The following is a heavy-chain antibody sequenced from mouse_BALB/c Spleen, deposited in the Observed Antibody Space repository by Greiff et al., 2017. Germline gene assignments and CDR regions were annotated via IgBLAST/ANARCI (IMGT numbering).Heavy chain of an antibody. D-gene: IGHD4-1*01. CDR3: ASGWNWEGVAY. CDR2: ISYSGST. V-gene: IGHV3-2*02. CDR1: GYSITSDYA. Sequence: VQLQQSGPGLVKPSQSLSLTCTVTGYSITSDYAWNWIRQFPGNKLEWMGYISYSGSTSYNPSLKSRISITRDTSKNQFFLQLNSVTTEDTATYYCASGWNWEGVAYWGQGTLVTVSA. J-gene: IGHJ3*01.